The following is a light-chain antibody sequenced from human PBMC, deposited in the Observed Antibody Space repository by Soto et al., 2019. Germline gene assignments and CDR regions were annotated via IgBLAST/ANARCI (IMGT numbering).Light chain of an antibody. CDR1: QGVSNN. CDR2: GAS. V-gene: IGKV3-15*01. CDR3: QQYNNWPRT. J-gene: IGKJ1*01. Sequence: EIVMTQSPATLSVSPGERATISCRASQGVSNNLVWYQQKPGQAPRLLIYGASTRATGIPARFSGSGSGTEFTLTISSLQSEDFAIYYCQQYNNWPRTFGQGTKVEIK.